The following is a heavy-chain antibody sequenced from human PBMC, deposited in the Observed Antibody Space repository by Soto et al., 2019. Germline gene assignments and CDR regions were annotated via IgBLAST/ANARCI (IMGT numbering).Heavy chain of an antibody. CDR1: GFTFSSYA. V-gene: IGHV3-30-3*01. CDR2: ISYDGSNK. CDR3: ARGQGDRGYEYFDY. J-gene: IGHJ4*02. D-gene: IGHD5-12*01. Sequence: PGGSLRLSCAASGFTFSSYAMHWVRQAPGKGLEWVAVISYDGSNKYYADSVKGRFTISRDNSKNTLYLQMSSLRAEDTAVYYCARGQGDRGYEYFDYLGQENLLTISS.